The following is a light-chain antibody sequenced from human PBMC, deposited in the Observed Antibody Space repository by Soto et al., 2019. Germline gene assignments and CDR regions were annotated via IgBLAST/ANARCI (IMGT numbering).Light chain of an antibody. CDR1: LSISTD. V-gene: IGKV1-39*01. CDR2: GAS. Sequence: DIQMTQSPSSLSASVGDRVTITCRASLSISTDLNWYQQKPGKAPKVLIFGASSLQSGVPSRFSGSGSGTDFTLTISDLQAEDLATYYCQQSYTTPRTFGQGTKLEI. CDR3: QQSYTTPRT. J-gene: IGKJ2*01.